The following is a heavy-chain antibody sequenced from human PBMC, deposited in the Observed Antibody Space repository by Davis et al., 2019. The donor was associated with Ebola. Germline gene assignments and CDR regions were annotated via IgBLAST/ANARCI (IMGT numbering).Heavy chain of an antibody. V-gene: IGHV3-30-3*01. CDR1: GFTFSSYA. J-gene: IGHJ4*02. CDR2: ISYDGSNK. Sequence: GESLKISCAASGFTFSSYAMHWVRQAPGKGLERVAVISYDGSNKYYADSVKGRFTISRDNSKNTLYLQMNSLRAEDTAVYYCARVTRYSSSWYDYWGQGTLVTVSS. D-gene: IGHD6-13*01. CDR3: ARVTRYSSSWYDY.